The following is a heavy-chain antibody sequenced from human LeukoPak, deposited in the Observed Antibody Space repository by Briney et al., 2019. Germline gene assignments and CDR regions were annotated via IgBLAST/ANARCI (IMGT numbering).Heavy chain of an antibody. D-gene: IGHD2-2*01. V-gene: IGHV4-31*03. CDR2: IYYSGST. CDR3: ARSGSSTSCYLDY. J-gene: IGHJ4*02. Sequence: SQTLSLTCTVSGGSISSGGYYWSWIRQHLGKGLEWIGYIYYSGSTYYNPSLKSRVTISVDTSKNQFPLKLSSVTAADTAVYYCARSGSSTSCYLDYWGQGTLVTVSS. CDR1: GGSISSGGYY.